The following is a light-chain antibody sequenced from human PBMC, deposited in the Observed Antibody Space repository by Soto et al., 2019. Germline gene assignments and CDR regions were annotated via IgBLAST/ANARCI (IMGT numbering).Light chain of an antibody. Sequence: ENVLRQSEGSISLSLVEIGLCFCLARQSVSSKLAWYQQKPGQAPRLLIYGASTRATGIPARFSGSVSGTEFTLTVIRLQSADCAVYYCQQYNNWAPSSVGQGTRLEIK. CDR1: QSVSSK. CDR3: QQYNNWAPSS. V-gene: IGKV3-15*01. J-gene: IGKJ5*01. CDR2: GAS.